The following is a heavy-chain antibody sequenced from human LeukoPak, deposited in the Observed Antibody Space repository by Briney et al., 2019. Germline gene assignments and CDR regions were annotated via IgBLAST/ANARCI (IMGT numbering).Heavy chain of an antibody. CDR1: GFTFSSYG. CDR3: ARDFCSGGSCYPDAFDI. V-gene: IGHV3-33*01. D-gene: IGHD2-15*01. J-gene: IGHJ3*02. CDR2: IWYDGTNT. Sequence: GGSLRLSCAASGFTFSSYGMHWVRQAPGKGLEWVAVIWYDGTNTYYADSVKGRFTISRDNSKNTLYLQMNSLRAEDTAVYYCARDFCSGGSCYPDAFDIWGQGTMVTVSS.